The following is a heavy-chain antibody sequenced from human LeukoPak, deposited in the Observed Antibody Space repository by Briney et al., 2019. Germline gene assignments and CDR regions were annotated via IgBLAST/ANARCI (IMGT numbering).Heavy chain of an antibody. V-gene: IGHV3-23*01. CDR2: NRVIGGGT. D-gene: IGHD3-22*01. Sequence: GGSLRLPCAASGFTSSNAWMSWVRHAPGKGLEWGAGNRVIGGGTNYADSVKGRFTISRDNLKNTLYLQMNSLRAEDTAVYLCAKRGVVIRVILVGFHKEAYYFDSWGQGALVTVSS. CDR1: GFTSSNAW. CDR3: AKRGVVIRVILVGFHKEAYYFDS. J-gene: IGHJ4*02.